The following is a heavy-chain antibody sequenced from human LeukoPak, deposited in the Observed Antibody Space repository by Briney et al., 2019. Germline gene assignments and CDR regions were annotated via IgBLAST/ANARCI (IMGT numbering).Heavy chain of an antibody. D-gene: IGHD3-22*01. CDR3: GSHDGYSCDSSGYFV. CDR2: NHGGDSKN. CDR1: GYSSSTYW. V-gene: IGHV5-51*01. Sequence: DSLMISCKGSGYSSSTYWIGWGRQLAGKGVEWLGINHGGDSKNKYNPSLHGHVTTSVDKSISTAYLQWSSRKEADAAIYYCGSHDGYSCDSSGYFVWGQGTLVTVAS. J-gene: IGHJ4*02.